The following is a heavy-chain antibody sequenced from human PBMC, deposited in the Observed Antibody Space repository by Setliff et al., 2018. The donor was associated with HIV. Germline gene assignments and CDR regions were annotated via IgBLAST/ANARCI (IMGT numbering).Heavy chain of an antibody. Sequence: ETLSLTCTVSGGSIASSIYYWGWIRQPPGKGLEWIGNIYFTGNTNYNPSLKSRVTMSVDTSKNEFSLKVRSVTAADTAVYFCARDRQNHFYYMDVWGKGTTVTVSS. CDR1: GGSIASSIYY. V-gene: IGHV4-39*07. CDR3: ARDRQNHFYYMDV. CDR2: IYFTGNT. J-gene: IGHJ6*03.